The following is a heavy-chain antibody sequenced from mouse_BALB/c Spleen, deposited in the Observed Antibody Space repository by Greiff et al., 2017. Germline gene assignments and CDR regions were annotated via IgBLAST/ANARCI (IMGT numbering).Heavy chain of an antibody. Sequence: QVQLKESGPGLVAPSQSLSITCTVSGFSLTSYGVHWVRQPPGKGLEWLGVIWAGGSTNYNSALMSRLSISKDNSKSQVFLKMNSLQTDDTAMYYCARDEIYYGNYLYYFDYWGQGTTLTVSS. CDR1: GFSLTSYG. J-gene: IGHJ2*01. D-gene: IGHD2-1*01. CDR3: ARDEIYYGNYLYYFDY. CDR2: IWAGGST. V-gene: IGHV2-9*02.